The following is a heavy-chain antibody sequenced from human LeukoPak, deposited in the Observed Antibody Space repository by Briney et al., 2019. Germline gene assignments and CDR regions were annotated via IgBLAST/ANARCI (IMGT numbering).Heavy chain of an antibody. J-gene: IGHJ4*02. D-gene: IGHD7-27*01. Sequence: GGSLRLSCAASGFTVSSNYMSWVRQAQGKGLEWVSIIYSGGSTYYADSVKGRFTISRDNSKNTLYLQMNSLRAEDTAVYYCARANWGHPMYYFDYWGQGTLVTVSS. CDR1: GFTVSSNY. CDR2: IYSGGST. V-gene: IGHV3-66*01. CDR3: ARANWGHPMYYFDY.